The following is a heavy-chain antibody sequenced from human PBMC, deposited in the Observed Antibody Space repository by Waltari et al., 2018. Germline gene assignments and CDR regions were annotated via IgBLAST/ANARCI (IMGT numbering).Heavy chain of an antibody. CDR3: ASGRECGGDCYSGFDY. J-gene: IGHJ4*02. CDR2: IIPLFGTP. V-gene: IGHV1-69*01. CDR1: GGTFINYT. D-gene: IGHD2-21*02. Sequence: QVHLMQSGAEVKKPGSSVKVSCKASGGTFINYTFSWVRQAPGQGLEWMGGIIPLFGTPNYAQKFQGRVTIIADESTSTAYMELSSLRSDDTAVYYCASGRECGGDCYSGFDYWGQGTLVTVSS.